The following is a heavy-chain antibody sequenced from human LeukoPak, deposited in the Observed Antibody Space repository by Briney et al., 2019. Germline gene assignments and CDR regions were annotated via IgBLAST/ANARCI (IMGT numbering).Heavy chain of an antibody. CDR2: IYYSGST. CDR1: GGSISNYY. J-gene: IGHJ4*02. D-gene: IGHD3-10*01. CDR3: ARDPSGSYGGTFDY. V-gene: IGHV4-59*12. Sequence: SETLSLTCTVSGGSISNYYWSWIRQPPGKGLEWIGYIYYSGSTNYNPSLKSRVTISLDTSKNQFSLKLTSVTAADTAVYYCARDPSGSYGGTFDYWGQGTLVTVSS.